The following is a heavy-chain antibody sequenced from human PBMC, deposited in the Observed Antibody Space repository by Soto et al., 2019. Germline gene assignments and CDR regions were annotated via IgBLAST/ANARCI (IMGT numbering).Heavy chain of an antibody. CDR1: GFTFGDYA. CDR3: TRAYYYDSSGYSNP. J-gene: IGHJ5*02. Sequence: GGSLRLSCTPSGFTFGDYALSWFRQAPGTGLEWVGFIRSKAYGGTTEYAASVKGRFTISRDDSKSIAYLQMNSLKTEDTAVYYCTRAYYYDSSGYSNPWGQGTLVTVSS. D-gene: IGHD3-22*01. CDR2: IRSKAYGGTT. V-gene: IGHV3-49*03.